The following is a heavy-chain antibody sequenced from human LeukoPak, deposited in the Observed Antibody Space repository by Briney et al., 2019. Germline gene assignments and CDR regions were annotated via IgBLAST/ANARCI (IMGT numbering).Heavy chain of an antibody. CDR3: ARDPYSSLYSSLDY. J-gene: IGHJ4*02. CDR2: INHSGST. Sequence: SETLSLTCTVSSGSLSSSSYYWSWIRQPPGKGLEWIGEINHSGSTNCNPSLKSRVTISVDTYKNQFSLKLSSVTAADTAVYYCARDPYSSLYSSLDYWGQGTLVTVSS. V-gene: IGHV4-39*07. D-gene: IGHD6-6*01. CDR1: SGSLSSSSYY.